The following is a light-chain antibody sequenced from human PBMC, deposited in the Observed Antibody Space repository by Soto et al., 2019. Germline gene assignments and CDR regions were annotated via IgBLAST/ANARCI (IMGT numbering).Light chain of an antibody. CDR2: DTS. J-gene: IGKJ1*01. CDR3: QKYNSSPRA. Sequence: VQMYQSPSALSASIGDRVTITCRASQGISSYLAWYQQKPGKAPKLLIYDTSTLQSGVPSRFSGSGSGTDFTLTISSLQPEDVATYYCQKYNSSPRAFGQVTNVAIK. V-gene: IGKV1-27*01. CDR1: QGISSY.